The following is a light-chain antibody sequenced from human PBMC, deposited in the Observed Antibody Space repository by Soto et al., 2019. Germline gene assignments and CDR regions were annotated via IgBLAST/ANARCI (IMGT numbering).Light chain of an antibody. CDR1: QSVSLS. CDR2: GAS. Sequence: EIVLTQSPATLSVSLGDSATLSCRASQSVSLSLAWYQMRPGQPPRLLIYGASTRATDIPARFCGSGSGTDFPLTFRSRQSEDFAVYFCQQYHIWPSCTFGQGTKLEL. J-gene: IGKJ1*01. CDR3: QQYHIWPSCT. V-gene: IGKV3-15*01.